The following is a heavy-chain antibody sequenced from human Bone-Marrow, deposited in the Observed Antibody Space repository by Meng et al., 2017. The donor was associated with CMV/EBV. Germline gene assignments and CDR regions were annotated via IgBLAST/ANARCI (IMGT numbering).Heavy chain of an antibody. V-gene: IGHV3-30*02. D-gene: IGHD4-11*01. J-gene: IGHJ4*02. CDR3: AKASQHDYRCFAD. CDR1: GFTFSSYG. Sequence: GESLKISCAASGFTFSSYGMHWVRQAPGKGLEWVTFIQYDGSNKYYADSVKGRFTISRDNSKNTLYLQMNSLRAEDTAVYYCAKASQHDYRCFADWGPGKLVTVSS. CDR2: IQYDGSNK.